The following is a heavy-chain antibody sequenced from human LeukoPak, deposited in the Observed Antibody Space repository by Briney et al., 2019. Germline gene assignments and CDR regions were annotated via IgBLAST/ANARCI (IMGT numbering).Heavy chain of an antibody. CDR1: GFTFINAW. Sequence: PGGSLRLSCKASGFTFINAWMSWVRQVPGKGLEWVGHIKSKTDGGTTDYAAPVKGRVTISRDDSKNTLYLQMNNLKTEDTAVYYCTTDEWSWGQGTLVTVSP. D-gene: IGHD2-8*01. V-gene: IGHV3-15*01. J-gene: IGHJ5*02. CDR3: TTDEWS. CDR2: IKSKTDGGTT.